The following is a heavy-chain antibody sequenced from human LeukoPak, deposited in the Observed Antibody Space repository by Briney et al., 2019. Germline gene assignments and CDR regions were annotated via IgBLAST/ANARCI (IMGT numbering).Heavy chain of an antibody. Sequence: GGSLRLSCVASGFTFSSYGMSWVRQAPGKGLQWVSAISGDGKDRDYPDSVKGRFTISRDNSKNTLYLQMDSLRAEDTAIYYCARDERLLSFLKWGQGTLVTVSS. CDR1: GFTFSSYG. CDR3: ARDERLLSFLK. CDR2: ISGDGKDR. D-gene: IGHD3-3*01. V-gene: IGHV3-23*01. J-gene: IGHJ4*02.